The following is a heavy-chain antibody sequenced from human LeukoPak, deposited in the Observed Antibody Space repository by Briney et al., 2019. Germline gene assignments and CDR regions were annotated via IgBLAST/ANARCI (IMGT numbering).Heavy chain of an antibody. Sequence: ASVKVSCKASGYTFINYGITWVRQAPGQGLEWMGWISAYNGNTNYAQRLQGRVTMTTDTSSSTAYMELRSLRSDDTAVYYCARWDYYDSRTFDVWGQGTMVTVSS. J-gene: IGHJ3*01. V-gene: IGHV1-18*01. CDR1: GYTFINYG. CDR3: ARWDYYDSRTFDV. D-gene: IGHD3-22*01. CDR2: ISAYNGNT.